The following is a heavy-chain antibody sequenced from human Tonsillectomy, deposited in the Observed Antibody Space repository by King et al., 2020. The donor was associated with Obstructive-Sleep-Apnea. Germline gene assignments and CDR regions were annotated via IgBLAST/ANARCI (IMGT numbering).Heavy chain of an antibody. CDR2: IYNSGST. V-gene: IGHV4-4*02. J-gene: IGHJ4*02. D-gene: IGHD5-12*01. CDR1: CGSISSTNW. CDR3: ASGNSPSPGY. Sequence: VQLQESGPGLVKPSVTLSLTCAVSCGSISSTNWWSWARQPPGKGLEWIGEIYNSGSTNYNPSLKNRVTISIEKSENPFSRKLTSMTAAYTAVYYCASGNSPSPGYWGQGTLVTVSS.